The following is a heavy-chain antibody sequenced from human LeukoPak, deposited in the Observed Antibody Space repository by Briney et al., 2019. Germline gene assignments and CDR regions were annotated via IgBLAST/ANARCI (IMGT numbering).Heavy chain of an antibody. D-gene: IGHD2-2*01. CDR2: IKQDGSEK. Sequence: GGSLRLFCAASGFTFSGYWMSWVRQAPGKGLEWVANIKQDGSEKYYVDSVKGRFTISRDNAENSLFLQMNSLRVEDAAIYYCARARYCSTTSCPKGFDCWGQGTLVTVSS. CDR3: ARARYCSTTSCPKGFDC. CDR1: GFTFSGYW. V-gene: IGHV3-7*04. J-gene: IGHJ4*02.